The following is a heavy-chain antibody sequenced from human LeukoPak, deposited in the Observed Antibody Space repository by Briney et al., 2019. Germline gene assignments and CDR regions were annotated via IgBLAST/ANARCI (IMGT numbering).Heavy chain of an antibody. V-gene: IGHV1-69*04. CDR1: GGTFSSYA. Sequence: SVKVSCKASGGTFSSYAISWVRQAPGQGLEWMGRIIPILGIANYAQKFQGRVTITADKSTSTAYMELSSLRSEDTAVYYCARGGYYDSSGYPWGQGTLVTVSS. CDR3: ARGGYYDSSGYP. CDR2: IIPILGIA. D-gene: IGHD3-22*01. J-gene: IGHJ4*02.